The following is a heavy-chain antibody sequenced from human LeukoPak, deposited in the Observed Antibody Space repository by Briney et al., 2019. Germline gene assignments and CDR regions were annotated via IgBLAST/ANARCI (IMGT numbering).Heavy chain of an antibody. CDR1: GFTFDDYG. V-gene: IGHV3-20*04. Sequence: GGSLRLSCAASGFTFDDYGMSWVRRAPGKGLEWVSGINWSGGRTAYVDSVKGRFTISRENAKNSLYLQMNSLRAEDTAFYYCAGELVPDYWGQGTLVTVS. D-gene: IGHD2-21*01. CDR3: AGELVPDY. J-gene: IGHJ4*02. CDR2: INWSGGRT.